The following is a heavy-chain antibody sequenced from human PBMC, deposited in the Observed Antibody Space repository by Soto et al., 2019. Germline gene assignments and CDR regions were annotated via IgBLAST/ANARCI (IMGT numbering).Heavy chain of an antibody. D-gene: IGHD3-9*01. J-gene: IGHJ4*02. CDR2: IRSTANNYAT. Sequence: EAQLVESGGGLVQPGGSLKLSCAASGFIFSDSAIHWVRRASGKGLEWVGRIRSTANNYATAYAASVKGRFTISRDESKNMAYLQLNSLKTEDTAIYYCTRHTEGRYFDRPLDYWGQGTLVTVSS. V-gene: IGHV3-73*01. CDR1: GFIFSDSA. CDR3: TRHTEGRYFDRPLDY.